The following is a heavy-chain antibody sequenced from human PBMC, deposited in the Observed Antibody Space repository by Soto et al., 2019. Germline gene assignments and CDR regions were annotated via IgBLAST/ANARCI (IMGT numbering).Heavy chain of an antibody. CDR3: ARAERGRAQPWSGYHDTYYYYMDV. D-gene: IGHD3-3*01. J-gene: IGHJ6*03. CDR1: GYTFTSYG. CDR2: ISAYNGNT. Sequence: QVQLVQSGAEVKKPGASVKVSCKASGYTFTSYGISWVRQAPGQGLEWMGWISAYNGNTNYAQKLQGRVTMTTDTSTSTAYMELRSLRSDDTAVYYCARAERGRAQPWSGYHDTYYYYMDVWGKGTTVTVSS. V-gene: IGHV1-18*01.